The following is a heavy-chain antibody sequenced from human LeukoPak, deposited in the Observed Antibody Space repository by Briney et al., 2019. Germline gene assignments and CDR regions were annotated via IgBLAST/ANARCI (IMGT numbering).Heavy chain of an antibody. CDR1: GGSISSSSYY. D-gene: IGHD6-13*01. CDR3: ARVVRSSWYLDFDAFDI. J-gene: IGHJ3*02. CDR2: IYYSGST. Sequence: SETLSLTCTVSGGSISSSSYYWGWIRQPPGKGLEWIGRIYYSGSTYYNPSLKSRVTISVDTSKNQFSLKLSSVTAADTAVYYCARVVRSSWYLDFDAFDIWGQGTMVTVSS. V-gene: IGHV4-39*07.